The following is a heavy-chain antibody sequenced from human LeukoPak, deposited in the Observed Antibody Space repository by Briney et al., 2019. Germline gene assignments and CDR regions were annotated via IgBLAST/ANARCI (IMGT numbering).Heavy chain of an antibody. Sequence: SETLSLTCAVYGRSYSGYYWSWIRQPPGKGLEWIGEINHSGSTNYNPSLKSRVTISVDTSKNQFSLKLSSVTAADTAVYYCARAMTDSSGRDAFDIWGQGTMVTVSS. CDR3: ARAMTDSSGRDAFDI. J-gene: IGHJ3*02. CDR2: INHSGST. D-gene: IGHD3-22*01. V-gene: IGHV4-34*01. CDR1: GRSYSGYY.